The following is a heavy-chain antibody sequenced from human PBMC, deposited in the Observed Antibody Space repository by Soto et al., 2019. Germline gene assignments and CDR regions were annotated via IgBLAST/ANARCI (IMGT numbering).Heavy chain of an antibody. D-gene: IGHD3-22*01. Sequence: PSETLSLTCTVSGGSISSGDYYWSWIRQPPEKGLEWIGYIYYSGSTYYNLSLKSRVTISVDTSKNQFSLKLSSVTAADTAVYYCAREKYYDSSGYWNWFDPWGQGTLVTVSS. J-gene: IGHJ5*02. CDR2: IYYSGST. V-gene: IGHV4-30-4*01. CDR1: GGSISSGDYY. CDR3: AREKYYDSSGYWNWFDP.